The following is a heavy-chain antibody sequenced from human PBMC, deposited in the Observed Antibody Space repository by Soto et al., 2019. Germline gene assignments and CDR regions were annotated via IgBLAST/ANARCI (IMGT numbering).Heavy chain of an antibody. CDR1: GDSISTVDYF. J-gene: IGHJ5*01. CDR2: IYKSTTT. D-gene: IGHD2-15*01. CDR3: ARGRYCLTGRCFPNWFDS. Sequence: SETLSLTCSVSGDSISTVDYFWAWIRQPPGQALEYIGYIYKSTTTYYNPSFESRVAISLDTSKSQFSLDVTSLTAADTAVYFCARGRYCLTGRCFPNWFDSWGQGTLVTVSS. V-gene: IGHV4-30-4*01.